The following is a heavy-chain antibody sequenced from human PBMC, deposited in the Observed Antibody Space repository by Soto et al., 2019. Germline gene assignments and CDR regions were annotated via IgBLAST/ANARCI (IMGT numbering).Heavy chain of an antibody. CDR3: ARDSDGDYGFDY. Sequence: GGSLRLSCAASGFTFSSYSMNWVHQAPGKGLEWVSSISSSSSYIYYADSVKGRFTISRDNAKNSLYLQMNSLRAEDTAVYYCARDSDGDYGFDYWGQGTLVTVSS. J-gene: IGHJ4*02. V-gene: IGHV3-21*01. D-gene: IGHD4-17*01. CDR2: ISSSSSYI. CDR1: GFTFSSYS.